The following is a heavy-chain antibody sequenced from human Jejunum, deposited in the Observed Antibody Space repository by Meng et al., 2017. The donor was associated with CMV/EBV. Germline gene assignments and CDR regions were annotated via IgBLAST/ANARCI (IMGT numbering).Heavy chain of an antibody. Sequence: SGFTFSNHDRHWVRQVTGEGLEWVTAISTAGDTYYSASVKGRFTISRENAKNPLYLQMNSLRAGDTAVYYCARGIEKPGNWYFDLWGRGTLVTVSS. CDR3: ARGIEKPGNWYFDL. V-gene: IGHV3-13*01. CDR1: GFTFSNHD. D-gene: IGHD1-1*01. J-gene: IGHJ2*01. CDR2: ISTAGDT.